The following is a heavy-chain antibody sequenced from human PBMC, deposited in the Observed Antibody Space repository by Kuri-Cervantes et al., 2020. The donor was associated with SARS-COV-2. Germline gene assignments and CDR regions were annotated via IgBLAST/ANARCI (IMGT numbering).Heavy chain of an antibody. V-gene: IGHV1-8*03. J-gene: IGHJ4*02. D-gene: IGHD3-3*01. CDR2: MNPNSGNT. CDR1: GYTFTSYD. Sequence: ASVKVSCKASGYTFTSYDINWVRQATGQGLEWMGWMNPNSGNTGYAQKFQGRVTIIRNTSISTAYMELSSLRSDDTAVYYCARGDFWSRPFDYWGQGTLVTVSS. CDR3: ARGDFWSRPFDY.